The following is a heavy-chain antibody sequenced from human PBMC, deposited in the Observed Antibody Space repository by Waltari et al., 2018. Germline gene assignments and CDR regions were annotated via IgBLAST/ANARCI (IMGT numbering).Heavy chain of an antibody. CDR2: ISYNARNI. D-gene: IGHD3-22*01. CDR3: ARDYCDRTNCHGMDV. CDR1: EFTFSSYA. J-gene: IGHJ6*02. Sequence: QVQLVESGGGVVQPGRSLRLSCAASEFTFSSYAMHWVRQAPGKGLDWVAVISYNARNIYYVDSVKGRFTISRENSKKTLFLQMNSLRAEDTAIYYCARDYCDRTNCHGMDVWGQGTAVTVSS. V-gene: IGHV3-30*04.